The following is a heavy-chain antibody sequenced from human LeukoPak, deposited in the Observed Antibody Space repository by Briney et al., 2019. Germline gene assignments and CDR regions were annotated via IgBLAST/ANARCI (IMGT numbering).Heavy chain of an antibody. Sequence: GGSLRLSCAASGFPFSGYWMYWLRQAPGKGMVWVSRIKPDGSYTSYADFVKGRFTTSRDNAKYTLYLQLSSLRAEDTAVYYCARDYSSVPEYWGQGTLVTVSS. CDR1: GFPFSGYW. CDR2: IKPDGSYT. D-gene: IGHD6-19*01. V-gene: IGHV3-74*01. CDR3: ARDYSSVPEY. J-gene: IGHJ4*02.